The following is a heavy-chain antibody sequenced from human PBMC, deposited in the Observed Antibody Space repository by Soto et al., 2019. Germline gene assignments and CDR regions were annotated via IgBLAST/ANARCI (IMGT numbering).Heavy chain of an antibody. CDR1: GLTFTSYS. CDR3: SRDRGYPYRFDF. J-gene: IGHJ4*01. CDR2: IHSSSSTI. D-gene: IGHD2-15*01. Sequence: PGGSLRLSCAASGLTFTSYSMNWVRQAPGKGLECVSFIHSSSSTIYYADSVKGRFTISRDNAKNSLYLQMNSLRDEDTAVYYCSRDRGYPYRFDFRGHGSLVLVSA. V-gene: IGHV3-48*02.